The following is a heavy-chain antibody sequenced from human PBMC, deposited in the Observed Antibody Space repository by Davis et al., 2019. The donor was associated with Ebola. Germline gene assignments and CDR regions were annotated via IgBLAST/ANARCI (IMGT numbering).Heavy chain of an antibody. CDR1: GFTVSSNQ. CDR3: ARDIYPGDYYYYHYGLDV. Sequence: GESLKISCAVSGFTVSSNQMSWVRQAPGKGLEWVSAMYSGGSTYDADSVKGRFTISRDNSKNTLFLQMNILRAEDTAVYYCARDIYPGDYYYYHYGLDVWGQGTTVTVSS. D-gene: IGHD3-3*01. V-gene: IGHV3-66*01. J-gene: IGHJ6*02. CDR2: MYSGGST.